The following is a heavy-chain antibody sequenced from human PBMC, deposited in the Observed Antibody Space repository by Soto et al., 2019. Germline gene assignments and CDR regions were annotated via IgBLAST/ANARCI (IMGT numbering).Heavy chain of an antibody. CDR2: INPNSGGT. D-gene: IGHD3-22*01. V-gene: IGHV1-2*04. CDR3: ARENIVSMMGASEI. Sequence: ASVKVSCKAAGYTFTGYYMHWVRQAPGQGLEWMGWINPNSGGTNYAQKFQGWVTMTRDTSISTAYMELSRLRSDDTAVYYCARENIVSMMGASEIRAQRTAVTGSS. J-gene: IGHJ6*02. CDR1: GYTFTGYY.